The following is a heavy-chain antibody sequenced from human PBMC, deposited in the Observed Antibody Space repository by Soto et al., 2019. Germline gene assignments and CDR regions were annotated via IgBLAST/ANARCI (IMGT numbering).Heavy chain of an antibody. Sequence: EVQLVESGGDLVQPGRSLRLSCVASGFTLDDYAMHWVRQVPGKGLEWVSSISWNSGRINYADSVKGRFTISRDNAKNSLYLQMNSLRAEDKAFYYCAKDSGRIQLWLGDFDFWGQGTLVTVSS. J-gene: IGHJ4*02. D-gene: IGHD5-18*01. CDR2: ISWNSGRI. V-gene: IGHV3-9*01. CDR3: AKDSGRIQLWLGDFDF. CDR1: GFTLDDYA.